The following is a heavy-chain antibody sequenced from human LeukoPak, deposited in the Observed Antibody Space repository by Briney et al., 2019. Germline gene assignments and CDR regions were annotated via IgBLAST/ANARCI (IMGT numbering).Heavy chain of an antibody. CDR2: LNPDSGYT. J-gene: IGHJ4*02. D-gene: IGHD3-16*01. Sequence: ASVKVSCKASGYTFTSHDINWVRQATGQGFEWMGRLNPDSGYTGSAQKFQGRVTITRDTSASTAYMELSSLRSEDTAVYYCARMRGGRIPFDYWGQGTLVTVSS. V-gene: IGHV1-8*01. CDR1: GYTFTSHD. CDR3: ARMRGGRIPFDY.